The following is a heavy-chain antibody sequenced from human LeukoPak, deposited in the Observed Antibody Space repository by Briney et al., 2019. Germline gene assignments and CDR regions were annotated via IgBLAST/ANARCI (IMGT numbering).Heavy chain of an antibody. CDR1: GGSFSGYF. CDR3: ARGSPLGRNWFDP. J-gene: IGHJ5*02. V-gene: IGHV4-34*01. Sequence: SETLSLTCAVYGGSFSGYFWSWIRQPPGKGLEWIREINHSGSTNYNPSLKSRVTISVDTSKNQFSLKLTSVTAADTAVYYCARGSPLGRNWFDPWGQGTLVTVSS. CDR2: INHSGST. D-gene: IGHD1-14*01.